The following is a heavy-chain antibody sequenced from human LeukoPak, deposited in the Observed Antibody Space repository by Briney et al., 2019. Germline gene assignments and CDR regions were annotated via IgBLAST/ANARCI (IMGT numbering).Heavy chain of an antibody. J-gene: IGHJ6*03. CDR3: ARNYYYMDV. CDR1: GGSIRSTNYY. CDR2: FYYSGST. Sequence: PSETLSLTCNVSGGSIRSTNYYWGWIRQPPGKELEWIGSFYYSGSTYYNPSLKSRVTISVDTSKNQFSLKLSSVTAADTAVYYCARNYYYMDVWGKGTTVTISS. V-gene: IGHV4-39*01.